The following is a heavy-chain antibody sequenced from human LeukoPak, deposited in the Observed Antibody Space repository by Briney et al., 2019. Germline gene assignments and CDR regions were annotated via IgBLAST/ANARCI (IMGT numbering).Heavy chain of an antibody. D-gene: IGHD6-13*01. CDR2: ISSSSSYI. Sequence: GGSLRLSCAASGCTFSSYSMNWVRQAPGNGLEWVSSISSSSSYIYYADSVKGRFTISRDNAKNSLYLQMNSLRAEDTAVYYCARNSDSSDYWGQGTLVTVSS. CDR1: GCTFSSYS. CDR3: ARNSDSSDY. V-gene: IGHV3-21*01. J-gene: IGHJ4*02.